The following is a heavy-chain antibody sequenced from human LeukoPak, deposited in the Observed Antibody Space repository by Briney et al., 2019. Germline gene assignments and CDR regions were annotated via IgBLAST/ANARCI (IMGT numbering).Heavy chain of an antibody. V-gene: IGHV4-34*01. CDR3: ARVDSSSWPFDY. CDR1: GGSFSGYY. D-gene: IGHD6-13*01. CDR2: INHSGST. Sequence: SETLSLTCAVYGGSFSGYYWSWIRQPPGKGLEWIGEINHSGSTNYNPSLKSRVTISVDTSKNQFSLKLSSVTAADTAVYYCARVDSSSWPFDYWGQGTLVTVSS. J-gene: IGHJ4*02.